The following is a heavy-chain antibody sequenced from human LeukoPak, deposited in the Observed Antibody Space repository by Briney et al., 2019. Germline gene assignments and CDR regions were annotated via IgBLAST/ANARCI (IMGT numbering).Heavy chain of an antibody. CDR1: GGSISSSSYY. Sequence: SEALSLTCTVSGGSISSSSYYWGWIRQPPGKGLEWIVRIYYSGSTYYNPSLESRVTISVDTSKNQFSLKLSSVTAADTAVYYWARWIVSGFDYWGQGPLVTVSS. J-gene: IGHJ4*02. V-gene: IGHV4-39*01. CDR2: IYYSGST. D-gene: IGHD3-16*02. CDR3: ARWIVSGFDY.